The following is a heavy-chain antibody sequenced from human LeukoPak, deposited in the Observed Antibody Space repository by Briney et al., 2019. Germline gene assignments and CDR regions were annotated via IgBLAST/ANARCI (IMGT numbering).Heavy chain of an antibody. D-gene: IGHD2-2*01. J-gene: IGHJ4*02. CDR1: GFTFSDYW. CDR2: IKTDGRDT. Sequence: GGSLRLSCAASGFTFSDYWMHWVRQAPGKGLVWVSRIKTDGRDTNYADSVKGRFTISRDNAKNTLYLQMNSLRAEDTAVYYCARGGSTGALWGLIDYWGQGTLVTVSS. CDR3: ARGGSTGALWGLIDY. V-gene: IGHV3-74*01.